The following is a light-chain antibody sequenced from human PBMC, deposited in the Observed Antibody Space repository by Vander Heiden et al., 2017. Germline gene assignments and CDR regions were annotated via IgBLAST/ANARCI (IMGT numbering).Light chain of an antibody. Sequence: DIQMTQSPSSLSASVGDRVTITCQASQDISNYLNWYQQKPGKAPKLLIYDASNLETGVPSRFSGSGSGTDFTFTISSLQPEDIATYYCQQSYNLPRTFGHGTKVDVK. CDR3: QQSYNLPRT. V-gene: IGKV1-33*01. CDR2: DAS. CDR1: QDISNY. J-gene: IGKJ3*01.